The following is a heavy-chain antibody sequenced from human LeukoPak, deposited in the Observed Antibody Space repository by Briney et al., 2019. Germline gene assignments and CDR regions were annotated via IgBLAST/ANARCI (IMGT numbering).Heavy chain of an antibody. V-gene: IGHV3-7*01. CDR1: GFTFSNYW. J-gene: IGHJ4*02. CDR3: VRDGGVSGYDLLDY. CDR2: INQDGSKE. D-gene: IGHD5-12*01. Sequence: QTGGSLRLSCAASGFTFSNYWMTWDRQAPGKGLEWVAHINQDGSKEYYMDSVKARFTISRDNAKNSLSLQMNSLRAEDTAVYYCVRDGGVSGYDLLDYWGQGTLVTVSS.